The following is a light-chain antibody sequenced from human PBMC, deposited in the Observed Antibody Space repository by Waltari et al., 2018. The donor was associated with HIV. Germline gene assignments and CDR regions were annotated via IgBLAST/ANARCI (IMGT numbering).Light chain of an antibody. CDR1: NTDIGTYDT. J-gene: IGLJ2*01. CDR3: SSFADRDGFYVL. Sequence: QSSLTQPPSASGSPRQSGTPSCTGSNTDIGTYDTVSWYQLHPGKAPKPVISEVTKRPSGVSDRFSGSKSANTAFLTVSGLQAEDEADYYCSSFADRDGFYVLFGGGTRLTVL. V-gene: IGLV2-8*01. CDR2: EVT.